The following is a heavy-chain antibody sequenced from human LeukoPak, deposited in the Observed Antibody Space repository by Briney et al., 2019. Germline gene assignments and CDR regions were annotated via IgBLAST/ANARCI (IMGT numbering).Heavy chain of an antibody. CDR3: ARDRGTAMVTPGDY. Sequence: ASVKVSCKASGYTFTSYGISWVRQAPGQGLEWMGWISAYNGNTDYAQKLQGRVTMTTDTSTSTAYMELRSLRSDDTAVYYCARDRGTAMVTPGDYWGQGTLVTVSS. V-gene: IGHV1-18*01. CDR2: ISAYNGNT. J-gene: IGHJ4*02. D-gene: IGHD5-18*01. CDR1: GYTFTSYG.